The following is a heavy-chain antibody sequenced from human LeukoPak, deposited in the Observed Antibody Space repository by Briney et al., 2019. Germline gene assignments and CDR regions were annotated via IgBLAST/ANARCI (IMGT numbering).Heavy chain of an antibody. CDR1: PGSFSTYY. J-gene: IGHJ3*01. D-gene: IGHD2-15*01. V-gene: IGHV4-34*01. CDR2: INHSGAT. CDR3: AIERSCSDGGCYSGPFDL. Sequence: KPSETLSLTCAVSPGSFSTYYWSCLRQPPGKGLEWLGEINHSGATNYNPSLESRVTISVDTSKNYFSLKLTSVTAADTALYYCAIERSCSDGGCYSGPFDLWGQGTVVAVSS.